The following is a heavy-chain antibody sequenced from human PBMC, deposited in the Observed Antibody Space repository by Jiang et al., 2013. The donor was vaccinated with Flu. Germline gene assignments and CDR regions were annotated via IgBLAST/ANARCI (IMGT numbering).Heavy chain of an antibody. V-gene: IGHV3-7*04. CDR2: KQDGSEK. D-gene: IGHD5-18*01. CDR3: ARGGYSYGYAFVWGY. J-gene: IGHJ4*02. Sequence: KQDGSEKYYVDSVKGRFTISRDNAKNSLYLQMNSLRAEDTAVYYCARGGYSYGYAFVWGYWGQGTLVTVSS.